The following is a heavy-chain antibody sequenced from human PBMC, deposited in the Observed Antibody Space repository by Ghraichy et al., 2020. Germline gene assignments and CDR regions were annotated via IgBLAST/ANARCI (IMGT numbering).Heavy chain of an antibody. D-gene: IGHD2-15*01. CDR3: AREPQGDCSGGSCYQRWGRWFDP. V-gene: IGHV4-59*01. CDR2: IYYSGST. J-gene: IGHJ5*02. Sequence: SETLSLTCTVSGGSISSYYWSWIRQPPGKGLEWIGYIYYSGSTNYNPSLKSRVTISVDTSKNQFSLKLSSVTAADTVVYYCAREPQGDCSGGSCYQRWGRWFDPWGQGTLVTVSS. CDR1: GGSISSYY.